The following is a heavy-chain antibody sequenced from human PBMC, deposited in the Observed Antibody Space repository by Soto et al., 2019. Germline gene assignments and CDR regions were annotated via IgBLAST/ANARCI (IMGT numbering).Heavy chain of an antibody. J-gene: IGHJ4*02. D-gene: IGHD3-10*01. Sequence: QVQLVQSGAEVKKPGSSVKVSCKASGGTFSSYAISWVRQAPGQGLEWMGGIIPIFGTANYAQKFQGRVMITADESTSTAYMELSSLRSEDTAVYYCAREIYGSGSYPLGFDYWGQGTLVTVSS. CDR1: GGTFSSYA. CDR3: AREIYGSGSYPLGFDY. CDR2: IIPIFGTA. V-gene: IGHV1-69*01.